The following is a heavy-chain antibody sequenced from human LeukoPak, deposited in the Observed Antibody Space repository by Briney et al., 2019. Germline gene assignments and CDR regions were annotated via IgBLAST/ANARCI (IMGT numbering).Heavy chain of an antibody. CDR3: VRDFPRSTMVRGDWFDP. CDR2: IYYSGST. Sequence: PSETLSLTCTVSGGSISSSSYYWGWIRQPPGKGLEWIGSIYYSGSTYYNPSLKSRVTISVDTSKNQFSLKLSSVTAADTAVYYCVRDFPRSTMVRGDWFDPWGQGTLVTVSS. V-gene: IGHV4-39*07. D-gene: IGHD3-10*01. CDR1: GGSISSSSYY. J-gene: IGHJ5*02.